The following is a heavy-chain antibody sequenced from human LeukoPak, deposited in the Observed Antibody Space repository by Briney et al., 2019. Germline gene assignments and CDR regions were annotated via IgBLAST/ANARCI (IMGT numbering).Heavy chain of an antibody. CDR1: GGSFSGYD. CDR2: INHSGST. Sequence: SGTLSLTCAVYGGSFSGYDWSWIRQPPGKGLEWIGDINHSGSTNYNPSLKSRVTISVDTSKNQFSLKLSSVTAADTAVYYCARVGADGSGFLFDYWGQGTLVSDSS. CDR3: ARVGADGSGFLFDY. V-gene: IGHV4-34*01. J-gene: IGHJ4*02. D-gene: IGHD3-10*01.